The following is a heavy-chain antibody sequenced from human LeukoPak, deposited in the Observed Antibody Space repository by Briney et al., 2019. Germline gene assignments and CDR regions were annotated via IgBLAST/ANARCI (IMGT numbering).Heavy chain of an antibody. Sequence: GGSLRLSCAASGFTFSSYGMHWVRQAPGTGLAWVAVISYDGSNKYYADSVKGRFTISRDNSKNTLYLQMNSLRAEDTAVYYCAKDPLDCGGDCYSSSDYWGQGTLVTVSS. D-gene: IGHD2-21*02. CDR2: ISYDGSNK. V-gene: IGHV3-30*18. CDR3: AKDPLDCGGDCYSSSDY. J-gene: IGHJ4*02. CDR1: GFTFSSYG.